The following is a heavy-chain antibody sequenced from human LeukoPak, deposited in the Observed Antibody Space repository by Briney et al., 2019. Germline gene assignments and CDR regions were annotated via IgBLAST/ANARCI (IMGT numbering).Heavy chain of an antibody. CDR2: ISAYNGNT. V-gene: IGHV1-18*01. Sequence: ASVKVSCKASGYRFTIYGISWVRQAPGQGLEWMGWISAYNGNTNYAQKLQGRVTMTTDTSTSTAYMELRSLRSDDTAVYYCARGGDGDILTGRVFDYWAQGTLVSVSS. D-gene: IGHD3-9*01. J-gene: IGHJ4*02. CDR3: ARGGDGDILTGRVFDY. CDR1: GYRFTIYG.